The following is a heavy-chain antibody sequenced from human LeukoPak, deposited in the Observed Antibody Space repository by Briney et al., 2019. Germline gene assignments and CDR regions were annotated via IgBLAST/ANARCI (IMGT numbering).Heavy chain of an antibody. D-gene: IGHD6-13*01. CDR1: GLTFSSYS. V-gene: IGHV3-48*02. Sequence: GRSLRLSCAASGLTFSSYSMNWVCEAPGRGLEWVSYISSSSSTIYYADSVKGRFTISRDNAKNSLYLQMNSLRDEDTAVYYCARDPSRAAAGTDYWGQGTLVTVSS. CDR2: ISSSSSTI. J-gene: IGHJ4*02. CDR3: ARDPSRAAAGTDY.